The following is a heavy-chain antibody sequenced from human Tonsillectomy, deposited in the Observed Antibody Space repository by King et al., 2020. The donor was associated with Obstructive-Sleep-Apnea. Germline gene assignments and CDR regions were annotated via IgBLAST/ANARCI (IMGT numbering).Heavy chain of an antibody. D-gene: IGHD1-26*01. J-gene: IGHJ4*02. V-gene: IGHV3-30*02. CDR3: AKRSRWANSGSNSDFDY. CDR2: IRDDGSNK. CDR1: GFTFSSYG. Sequence: VQLVESGGGVVQPGRSLRLSCAASGFTFSSYGMHWARQAPGKGLEWVAFIRDDGSNKNYADSVKGRFTISRANSKNTLYLQMNSLRPEDTALYYCAKRSRWANSGSNSDFDYWGQGSLVTVSS.